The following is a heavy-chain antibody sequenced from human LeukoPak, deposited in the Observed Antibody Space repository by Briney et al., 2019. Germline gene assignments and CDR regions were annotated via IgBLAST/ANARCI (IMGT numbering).Heavy chain of an antibody. CDR3: AKDFSYTL. CDR2: IKTSESTK. Sequence: GGSLRLSCAASGFTFSSTDMNWVRQAPGKVLEWLSFIKTSESTKSYADSVRGRFTISRDNAKSSLYLQMNNLRAEDTAVYYCAKDFSYTLWGQGTLVTVSS. D-gene: IGHD1-1*01. V-gene: IGHV3-48*03. CDR1: GFTFSSTD. J-gene: IGHJ4*02.